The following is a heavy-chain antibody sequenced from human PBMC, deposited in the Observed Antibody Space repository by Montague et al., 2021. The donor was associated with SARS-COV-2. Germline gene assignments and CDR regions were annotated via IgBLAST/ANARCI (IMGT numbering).Heavy chain of an antibody. V-gene: IGHV3-30-3*01. CDR1: GFTFSSYA. CDR3: ARDREITMVRGAPLYGMDV. CDR2: ISYDGSNK. Sequence: SLRLSCAASGFTFSSYAMHWVRQPPGKGLEWVAVISYDGSNKYYADSVKGRFTISRDNSKNTLYLQMNSLRAEDTAVYYCARDREITMVRGAPLYGMDVWGQGTTVTVSS. D-gene: IGHD3-10*01. J-gene: IGHJ6*02.